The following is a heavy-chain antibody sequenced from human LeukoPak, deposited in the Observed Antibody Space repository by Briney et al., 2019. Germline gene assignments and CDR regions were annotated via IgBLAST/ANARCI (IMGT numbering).Heavy chain of an antibody. J-gene: IGHJ4*02. V-gene: IGHV1-69*05. CDR1: GGTFSSYA. CDR3: ARLSGGVRGVIIDY. D-gene: IGHD3-10*01. CDR2: IIPIFGTA. Sequence: ASVTVSCKASGGTFSSYAISWVRQAPGQGLEWMGGIIPIFGTANYAQKLQGRVTMTTDTSTSTAYMELRSLRSDDTAVYYCARLSGGVRGVIIDYWGQGTLVTVSS.